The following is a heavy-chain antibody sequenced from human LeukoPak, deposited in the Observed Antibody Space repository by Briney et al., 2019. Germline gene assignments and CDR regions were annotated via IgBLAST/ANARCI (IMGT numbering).Heavy chain of an antibody. Sequence: PGGSLRLSCAASGFTFSSYGMHWVRQAPGKGLEWVAVISYDGSNKYYADSVKGRFTISRDNSKNTLYLQMNSLRAEDTAVYYCASEGRGDGYNPFDYWGQGTLVTVSS. CDR2: ISYDGSNK. CDR1: GFTFSSYG. D-gene: IGHD5-24*01. V-gene: IGHV3-30*03. CDR3: ASEGRGDGYNPFDY. J-gene: IGHJ4*02.